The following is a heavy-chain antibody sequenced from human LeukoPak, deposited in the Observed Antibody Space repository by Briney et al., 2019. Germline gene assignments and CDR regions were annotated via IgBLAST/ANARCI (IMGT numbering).Heavy chain of an antibody. CDR2: IYTSGST. CDR3: ARLRGGWNGGLDY. D-gene: IGHD1-1*01. Sequence: PSETLSLTCTVPGGSISSYYWSWIRQPPGKGLAWIGYIYTSGSTNYNPSLKSRVTISVDTSKNQFSLKLSSVTAADTAVYYCARLRGGWNGGLDYWGQGTLVTVSS. J-gene: IGHJ4*02. CDR1: GGSISSYY. V-gene: IGHV4-4*09.